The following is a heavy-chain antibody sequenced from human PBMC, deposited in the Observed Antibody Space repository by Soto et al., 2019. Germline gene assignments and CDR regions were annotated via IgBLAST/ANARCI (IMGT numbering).Heavy chain of an antibody. D-gene: IGHD6-19*01. CDR2: IYSGGST. CDR3: ARAPYSSGWYNWFDP. CDR1: GFTVSSNY. J-gene: IGHJ5*02. Sequence: GGSLRLSCAASGFTVSSNYMSWVRQAPGKGLEWVSVIYSGGSTYYADSVKGRFTISRDKSKNTLYLQMNSLRAEDTAVYYCARAPYSSGWYNWFDPWGQGTLVTVSS. V-gene: IGHV3-53*01.